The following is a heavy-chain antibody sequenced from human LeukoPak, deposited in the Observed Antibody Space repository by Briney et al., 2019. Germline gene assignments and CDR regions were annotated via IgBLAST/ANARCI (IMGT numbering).Heavy chain of an antibody. CDR3: ARVAETPLTGFDY. J-gene: IGHJ4*02. D-gene: IGHD2-15*01. V-gene: IGHV4-39*07. CDR2: IYYSGST. Sequence: SETLSLTCTVSDGSISSSSYYWGWIRQPPGTGLEWIGNIYYSGSTYYNPSLKSRVTISVDTSKNQFSLKLSSVTAADTAVYYCARVAETPLTGFDYWGQGTLVTVSS. CDR1: DGSISSSSYY.